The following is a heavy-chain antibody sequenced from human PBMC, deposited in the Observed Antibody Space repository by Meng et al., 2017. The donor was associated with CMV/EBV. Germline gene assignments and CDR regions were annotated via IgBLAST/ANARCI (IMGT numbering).Heavy chain of an antibody. J-gene: IGHJ6*02. Sequence: SETLSLTCTVSGGSVSSGSYYWSWIRQPPGKGLEWIGYIYYSGSTNYNPSLKSRVTISVDTSKNQFSLKLSSVTAADTAVYYCARGEAARYYYYYGMDVWGQGTTVTVSS. CDR3: ARGEAARYYYYYGMDV. CDR1: GGSVSSGSYY. CDR2: IYYSGST. D-gene: IGHD6-6*01. V-gene: IGHV4-61*01.